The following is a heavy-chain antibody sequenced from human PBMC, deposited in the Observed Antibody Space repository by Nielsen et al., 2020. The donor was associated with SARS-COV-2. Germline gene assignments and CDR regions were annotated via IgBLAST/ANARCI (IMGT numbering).Heavy chain of an antibody. D-gene: IGHD1-26*01. CDR2: IYHSGST. J-gene: IGHJ5*02. Sequence: LRLSCAVSGGSISSGGYSWSWIRQPPGKGLEWIGYIYHSGSTYYNPSLKSRVTISVDTSKNQFSLKLSSVTAADTAVYYCADLGRPWEFNWFDPWGQGTLVTVSS. CDR1: GGSISSGGYS. V-gene: IGHV4-30-2*01. CDR3: ADLGRPWEFNWFDP.